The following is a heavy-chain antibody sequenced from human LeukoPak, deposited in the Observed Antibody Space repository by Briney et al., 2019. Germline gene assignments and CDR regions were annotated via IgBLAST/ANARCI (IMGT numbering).Heavy chain of an antibody. CDR1: GYTFTGYY. CDR3: ARGAMDVYYYYMDV. Sequence: ASVKVSCKASGYTFTGYYMHWVRQAPGQGLEWMGWINPNSGGTNYAQKFQGRVTMTRDTSISTAYMELSRLRSDDTAVYYCARGAMDVYYYYMDVWGKGTTVTISS. V-gene: IGHV1-2*02. CDR2: INPNSGGT. J-gene: IGHJ6*03. D-gene: IGHD5-18*01.